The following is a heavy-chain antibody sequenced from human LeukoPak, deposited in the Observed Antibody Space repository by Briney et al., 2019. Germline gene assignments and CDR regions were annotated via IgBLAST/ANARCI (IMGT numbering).Heavy chain of an antibody. CDR1: GFTFDDYA. Sequence: GGSLRLSCAASGFTFDDYAMHWVRQAPGKGLEWVSAISGSGGSTYYADSVKGRFTISRDNSKNTLYLQMNSLRAEDTAVYYCANAQTIAADAPMDAFDIWGQGTMVTVSS. J-gene: IGHJ3*02. V-gene: IGHV3-23*01. CDR3: ANAQTIAADAPMDAFDI. CDR2: ISGSGGST. D-gene: IGHD6-13*01.